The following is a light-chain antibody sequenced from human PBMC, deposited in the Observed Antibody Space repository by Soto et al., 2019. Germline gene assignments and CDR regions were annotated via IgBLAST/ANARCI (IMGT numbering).Light chain of an antibody. CDR3: QQQGT. Sequence: EIVLTQSPGTLSLSPGERATLSCSASEFLSSSYLVWYQQKPGQAPRLLIYAASRRATGIPDRFSGSGSATEYTLSINTLEPEDFAVYYLQQQGTFGQETTLEIK. CDR1: EFLSSSY. J-gene: IGKJ2*01. CDR2: AAS. V-gene: IGKV3-20*01.